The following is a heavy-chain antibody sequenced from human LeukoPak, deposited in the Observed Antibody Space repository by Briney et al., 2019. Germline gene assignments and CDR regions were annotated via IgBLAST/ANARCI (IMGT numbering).Heavy chain of an antibody. CDR1: GGTFSSYA. CDR2: IIPIFGTA. J-gene: IGHJ4*02. Sequence: AASVKVSCKASGGTFSSYAISWVRQAPGQGLEWMGGIIPIFGTANYAQKFQGRVTITADESTSTAYMELSSLRSEDTAVYYCARDGFIAVAGFDYWGQGTLVTVSS. CDR3: ARDGFIAVAGFDY. V-gene: IGHV1-69*13. D-gene: IGHD6-19*01.